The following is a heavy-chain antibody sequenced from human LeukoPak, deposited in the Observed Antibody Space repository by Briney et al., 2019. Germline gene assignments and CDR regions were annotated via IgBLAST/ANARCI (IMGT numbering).Heavy chain of an antibody. V-gene: IGHV3-48*01. D-gene: IGHD1-7*01. J-gene: IGHJ5*02. CDR1: GFTFSSYS. CDR2: ISSSSTI. Sequence: GGSLRLSCAASGFTFSSYSMNWVRQAPGKGLEWVSYISSSSTIYYADSVKGRFTISRDNAKNSLYLQMNSLRAEDTAVYYCARDSWITGTTWGQGTLVTVSS. CDR3: ARDSWITGTT.